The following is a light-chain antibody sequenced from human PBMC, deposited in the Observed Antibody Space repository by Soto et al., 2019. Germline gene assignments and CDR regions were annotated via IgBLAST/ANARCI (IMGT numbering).Light chain of an antibody. J-gene: IGKJ3*01. V-gene: IGKV3-20*01. Sequence: EIVMTQSPATLSVSPGERATLSCRASQSVGSDLAWYQQKPGQAPRLVIYDASIRAAGIPDRFGGSGSGTDFTLTISRLEPEDFAVYYCQQYGDSPLFGPGTKVDIK. CDR2: DAS. CDR1: QSVGSD. CDR3: QQYGDSPL.